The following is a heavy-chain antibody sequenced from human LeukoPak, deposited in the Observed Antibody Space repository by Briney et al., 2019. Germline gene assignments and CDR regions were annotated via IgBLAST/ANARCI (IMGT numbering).Heavy chain of an antibody. Sequence: GGSLRLSCAASGFTFSSFGIHWVRQAPGKGLEWVAFIRYDGSNKYYADSVKGRFTISRDNSKNTLYLQMNSLRAEDTAVYYCASNTGTVFDYWGQGALVTVSS. CDR1: GFTFSSFG. CDR3: ASNTGTVFDY. CDR2: IRYDGSNK. V-gene: IGHV3-30*02. J-gene: IGHJ4*02. D-gene: IGHD7-27*01.